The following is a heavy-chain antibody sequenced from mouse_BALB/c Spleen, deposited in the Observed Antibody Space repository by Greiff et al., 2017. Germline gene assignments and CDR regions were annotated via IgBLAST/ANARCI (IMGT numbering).Heavy chain of an antibody. CDR3: ARDSPNYYAMDY. J-gene: IGHJ4*01. V-gene: IGHV3-6*02. D-gene: IGHD6-2*01. Sequence: EVQVVESGPGLVKPSQSLSLTCSVTGYSITSGYYWNWIRQFPGNKLEWMGYISYDGSNNYNPSLKNRISITRDTSKNQFFLKLNSVTTEDTATYYCARDSPNYYAMDYWGQGTSVTVSS. CDR2: ISYDGSN. CDR1: GYSITSGYY.